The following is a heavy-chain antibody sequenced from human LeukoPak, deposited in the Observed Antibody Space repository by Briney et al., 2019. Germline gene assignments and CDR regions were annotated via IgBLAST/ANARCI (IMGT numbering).Heavy chain of an antibody. Sequence: GGSLRLSCDASGFTFNSYNINWVRQAPGHGLEWVSSITSSNSYMYYADSVKSRFTITRDNAKNSLYLHLNSLRADDTAVYYCARGRYEYSSLLGHYYFDYWGQGNLVTVSS. CDR2: ITSSNSYM. D-gene: IGHD6-6*01. CDR1: GFTFNSYN. V-gene: IGHV3-21*01. CDR3: ARGRYEYSSLLGHYYFDY. J-gene: IGHJ4*02.